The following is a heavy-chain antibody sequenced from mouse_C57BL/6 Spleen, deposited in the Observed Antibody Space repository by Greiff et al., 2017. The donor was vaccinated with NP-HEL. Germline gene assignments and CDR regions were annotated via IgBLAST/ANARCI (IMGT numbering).Heavy chain of an antibody. CDR1: GFTFSDYY. CDR3: AREGSYYGSSYGYFDY. Sequence: DVKLVESEGGLVQPGSSMKLSCTASGFTFSDYYMAWVRQVPEKGLEWVANINYDGSSTYYLDSLKSRFIISRDNAKNILYLQMSSLKSEDTATYYCAREGSYYGSSYGYFDYWGQGTTLTVSS. J-gene: IGHJ2*01. V-gene: IGHV5-16*01. D-gene: IGHD1-1*01. CDR2: INYDGSST.